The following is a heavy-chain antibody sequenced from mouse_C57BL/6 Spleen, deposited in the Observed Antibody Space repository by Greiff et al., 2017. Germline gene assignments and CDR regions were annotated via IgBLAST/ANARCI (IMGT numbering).Heavy chain of an antibody. J-gene: IGHJ2*01. CDR3: ARDAGFPYYFDY. CDR1: GFTFSSYA. CDR2: ISDGGSYT. Sequence: EVKLMESGGGLVKPGGSLKLSCAASGFTFSSYAMSWVRQTPEKRLEWVATISDGGSYTYYPDNVKGRFTISRDNAKNNLYLQMSHLKSEDTAMYYCARDAGFPYYFDYWGQGTTLTVSS. V-gene: IGHV5-4*01.